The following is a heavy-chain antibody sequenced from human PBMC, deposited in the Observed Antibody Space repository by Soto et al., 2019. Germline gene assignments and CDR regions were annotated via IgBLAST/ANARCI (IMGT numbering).Heavy chain of an antibody. Sequence: SETLSLTCTVSGDSISRRNYYWGWIGQPPGKGLEWIGSIYDGGNIYYNPSLKKRVTISVDTSKNHFSLKLTSVTASDTAVYYCAATSTFFGVRGRFDPWGQGTLVTVSS. CDR3: AATSTFFGVRGRFDP. J-gene: IGHJ5*02. V-gene: IGHV4-39*02. D-gene: IGHD3-3*01. CDR2: IYDGGNI. CDR1: GDSISRRNYY.